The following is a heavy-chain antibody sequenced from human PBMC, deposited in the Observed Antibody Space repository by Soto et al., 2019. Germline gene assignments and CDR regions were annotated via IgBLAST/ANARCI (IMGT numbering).Heavy chain of an antibody. CDR2: ISGYNGNT. CDR1: GYIFSRYG. CDR3: AREAAAERNYYGRDV. D-gene: IGHD6-13*01. J-gene: IGHJ6*04. V-gene: IGHV1-18*04. Sequence: QVQLVQSGPEVRKPGASVKVSCKASGYIFSRYGISWVRQAPGQGLGWMAWISGYNGNTKFGERVQGRVNVTTDASTSTAYMELRSLRSDDTAVYYCAREAAAERNYYGRDVWGKGTTVIVSS.